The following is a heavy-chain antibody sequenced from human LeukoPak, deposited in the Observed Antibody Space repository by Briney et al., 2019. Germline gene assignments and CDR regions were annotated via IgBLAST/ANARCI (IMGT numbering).Heavy chain of an antibody. Sequence: GGSLRLSCEVSGFIFSNYGMHWVRQAPGTGLEWVANINPAGSETFHVDPVKGRFSISRDHAKNLVYLQMNSLRAEDTAVYYCATFGLVAALDLWGQGTLVTVSS. V-gene: IGHV3-7*01. J-gene: IGHJ4*02. CDR1: GFIFSNYG. CDR3: ATFGLVAALDL. CDR2: INPAGSET. D-gene: IGHD5-12*01.